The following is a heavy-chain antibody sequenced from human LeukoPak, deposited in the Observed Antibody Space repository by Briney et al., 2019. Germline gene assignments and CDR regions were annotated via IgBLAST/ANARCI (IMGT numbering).Heavy chain of an antibody. CDR2: ISSSSSYI. CDR1: GFTFSSYS. D-gene: IGHD4-23*01. J-gene: IGHJ4*02. Sequence: NPGGSLRLSCAASGFTFSSYSMNWVRQAPGKGLEWVSSISSSSSYIYYADSVKGRFTISRDNAKNSLYLQMNSLRAEDTAVYYCARETTVVTPIDYWGQGTLVTVSS. V-gene: IGHV3-21*01. CDR3: ARETTVVTPIDY.